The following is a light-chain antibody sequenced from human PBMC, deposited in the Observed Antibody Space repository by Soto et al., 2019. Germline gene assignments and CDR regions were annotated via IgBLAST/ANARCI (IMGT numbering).Light chain of an antibody. V-gene: IGKV3-20*01. CDR3: QQYGSSPRT. CDR2: GAS. Sequence: EIVLTQSPATLSLSPGERATLSCRVSQLISYNLAWYQQKPGQAPRLLIYGASSRATGIPDRFSGSGSGTDFTLTISRLEPEDFAVYYCQQYGSSPRTFGQGTKVHIK. CDR1: QLISYN. J-gene: IGKJ1*01.